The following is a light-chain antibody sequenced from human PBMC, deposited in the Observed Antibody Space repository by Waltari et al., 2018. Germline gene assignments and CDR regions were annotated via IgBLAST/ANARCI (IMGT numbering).Light chain of an antibody. V-gene: IGKV1-39*01. CDR2: TAS. CDR1: QFINRN. J-gene: IGKJ1*01. Sequence: DIQMTQSTSSLSASIGDTVTITCRASQFINRNLNWYQQRPGKAPKLLIYTASSLQSGVPSRFSGSGSGTDFTLTINSLQADDFATYYCQQSHGTPETFGQGTKVEIK. CDR3: QQSHGTPET.